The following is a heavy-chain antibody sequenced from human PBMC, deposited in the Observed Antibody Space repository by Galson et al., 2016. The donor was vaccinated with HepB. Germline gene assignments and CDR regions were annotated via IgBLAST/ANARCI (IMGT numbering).Heavy chain of an antibody. CDR1: GFSFRDFS. D-gene: IGHD2-15*01. Sequence: SLRLSCAASGFSFRDFSMGWVRQAPGKGLECVAAMNSGATSIYHANSVRGRFSVSRDDSKSTLNLQMDSLRGEDTAIYYCARRVGGAFDFWGQGTRVIVS. CDR2: MNSGATSI. CDR3: ARRVGGAFDF. V-gene: IGHV3-23*01. J-gene: IGHJ3*01.